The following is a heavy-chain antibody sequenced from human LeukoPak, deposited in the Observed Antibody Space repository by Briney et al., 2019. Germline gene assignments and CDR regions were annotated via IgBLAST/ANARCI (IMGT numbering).Heavy chain of an antibody. CDR1: GFTFSSYW. J-gene: IGHJ3*02. Sequence: GGSLRLSCAASGFTFSSYWMHWVRQAPGKGLVWVSRINGDGSSTSYADSVKGRFTISRDNAKNTLYLQMNSLRAEDTAVYYCARSRRYSGDAFDIWGQGTMVTVSS. D-gene: IGHD2-15*01. CDR2: INGDGSST. CDR3: ARSRRYSGDAFDI. V-gene: IGHV3-74*01.